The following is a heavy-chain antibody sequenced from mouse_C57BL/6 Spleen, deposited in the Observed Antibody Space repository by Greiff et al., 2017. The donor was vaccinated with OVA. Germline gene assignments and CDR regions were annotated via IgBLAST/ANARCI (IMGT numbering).Heavy chain of an antibody. D-gene: IGHD1-1*01. CDR1: GFTFSDYG. CDR2: ISSGSSTI. J-gene: IGHJ2*01. CDR3: ARYGSYFDY. V-gene: IGHV5-17*01. Sequence: EVKVIASGGGLVKPGGSLKLSCAASGFTFSDYGMHWVRQAPEKGLEWVAYISSGSSTIYYADTVKGRFTLSRDNAKNTLFLQMTSRRAEDTAMYYCARYGSYFDYWGQGTTLTVSS.